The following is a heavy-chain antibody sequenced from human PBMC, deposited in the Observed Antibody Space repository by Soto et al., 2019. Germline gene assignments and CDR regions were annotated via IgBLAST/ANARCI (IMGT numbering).Heavy chain of an antibody. D-gene: IGHD4-4*01. Sequence: QVQLVESGGGVVQPGRSLRLSCAASGFTFSSYGMHWVRQAPGKGLEWVAVISYDGSNKYYADSVKGRFTISRDNSKNTLYLQMNSLRAEDTAVYYCAKEATVTPEVYFDYWGQGTLVTVSS. CDR1: GFTFSSYG. CDR3: AKEATVTPEVYFDY. V-gene: IGHV3-30*18. CDR2: ISYDGSNK. J-gene: IGHJ4*02.